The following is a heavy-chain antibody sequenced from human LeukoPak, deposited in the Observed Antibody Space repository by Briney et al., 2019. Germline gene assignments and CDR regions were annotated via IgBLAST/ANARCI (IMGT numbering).Heavy chain of an antibody. V-gene: IGHV1-69*13. CDR3: ARFSVRGVIGNWFDP. CDR1: GGTFSSYA. J-gene: IGHJ5*02. Sequence: WASVKVSCKASGGTFSSYAISWVRQAPGQGLEWMGGIIPIIGTANYAQKFQGRVTITADESTSTAYMELSSLRSEDTAVYYCARFSVRGVIGNWFDPWGQGTLVTVSS. CDR2: IIPIIGTA. D-gene: IGHD3-10*01.